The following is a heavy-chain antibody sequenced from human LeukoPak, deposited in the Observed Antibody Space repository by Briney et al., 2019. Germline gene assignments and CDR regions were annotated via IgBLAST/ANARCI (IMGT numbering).Heavy chain of an antibody. Sequence: SVKVSCKASGGTFNNHAFTWVRQAPGQGLEWMGGIVPMFGTTNYAQKFQGRLTITAGASTSTAYMELSSLRSEDTAVYYCARGPPEYCSGGSCYSGRNWIDPWGQGTLVTVSS. CDR3: ARGPPEYCSGGSCYSGRNWIDP. J-gene: IGHJ5*02. CDR1: GGTFNNHA. CDR2: IVPMFGTT. D-gene: IGHD2-15*01. V-gene: IGHV1-69*01.